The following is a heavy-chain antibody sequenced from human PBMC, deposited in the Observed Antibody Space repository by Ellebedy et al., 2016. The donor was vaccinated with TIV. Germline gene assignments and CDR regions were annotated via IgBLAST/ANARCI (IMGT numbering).Heavy chain of an antibody. CDR3: AKVNRYSSGWYVYNWFDP. CDR2: MNPNSGNI. D-gene: IGHD6-19*01. J-gene: IGHJ5*02. CDR1: GYAFISYD. Sequence: ASVKVSXXASGYAFISYDINWVRQATGQGLEWMGWMNPNSGNIGYEQKFQGRVTMTRNTSISTAYMELRSLRSEDTAVYYCAKVNRYSSGWYVYNWFDPWGQGTLVTVSS. V-gene: IGHV1-8*01.